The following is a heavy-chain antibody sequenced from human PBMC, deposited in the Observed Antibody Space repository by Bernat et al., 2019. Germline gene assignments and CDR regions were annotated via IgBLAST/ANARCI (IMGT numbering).Heavy chain of an antibody. V-gene: IGHV3-21*01. CDR2: ISSSSSYI. CDR1: GGSISSSSYY. Sequence: LQLQESGPGLVKPSETLSLTCTVSGGSISSSSYYWGWVRQSPGKGLEWVSSISSSSSYIYYADSVKGRFTISRDNAKNSLYLQMNSLRAEDTAVYYCARDEEATYYDFWSGAPAFDIWGQGTMVTVSS. J-gene: IGHJ3*02. D-gene: IGHD3-3*01. CDR3: ARDEEATYYDFWSGAPAFDI.